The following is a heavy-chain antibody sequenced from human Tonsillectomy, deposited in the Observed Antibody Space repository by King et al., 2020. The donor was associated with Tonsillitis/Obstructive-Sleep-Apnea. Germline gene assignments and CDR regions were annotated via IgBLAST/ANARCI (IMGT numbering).Heavy chain of an antibody. V-gene: IGHV1-18*04. D-gene: IGHD1-26*01. CDR1: GYSFTNYD. CDR2: ISVYNGNT. CDR3: ARDYAPGTFDY. J-gene: IGHJ4*02. Sequence: QLVQSGAEVKKPGASVQVSCKASGYSFTNYDISWVRQAPGEGLEWMGWISVYNGNTKYAQKLQGRVTMTRDTSTNTAYMELRSLRSDDTAVYYCARDYAPGTFDYWGLGTQVTVSS.